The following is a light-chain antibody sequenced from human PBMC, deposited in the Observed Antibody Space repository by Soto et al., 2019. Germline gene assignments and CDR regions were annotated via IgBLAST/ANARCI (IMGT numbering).Light chain of an antibody. CDR3: QQSYSTPPEIT. Sequence: DIQMTQSPSSLSASVGDRVTITCRASQNIRNYLNWYQQRSGKAPELLIYAASTLQSGVPSRVSGSGSGTDFTLTISSLQPEDFATYYCQQSYSTPPEITHGQGTRLDIK. J-gene: IGKJ5*01. CDR1: QNIRNY. CDR2: AAS. V-gene: IGKV1-39*01.